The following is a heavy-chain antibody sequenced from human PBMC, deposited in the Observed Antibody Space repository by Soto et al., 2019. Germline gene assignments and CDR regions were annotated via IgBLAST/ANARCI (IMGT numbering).Heavy chain of an antibody. CDR3: ARDLGVVPAAIDYYYYYGMDV. Sequence: PGGSLRLSCAASGFTFSSYSMNWVRQAPGKGLEWVSSISSSSSYIYYADSVKGRFTISRDNAKNSLYLQMNSLRAEDTAVYYCARDLGVVPAAIDYYYYYGMDVWGQGTTVTVSS. CDR2: ISSSSSYI. CDR1: GFTFSSYS. J-gene: IGHJ6*02. V-gene: IGHV3-21*01. D-gene: IGHD2-2*01.